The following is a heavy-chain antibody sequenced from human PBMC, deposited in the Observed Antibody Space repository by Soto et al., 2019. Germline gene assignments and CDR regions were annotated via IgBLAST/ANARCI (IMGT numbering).Heavy chain of an antibody. CDR1: GFTFSSYG. Sequence: GGSLRLSCAASGFTFSSYGMHWVRQAPGKGLEWVAVISYDGSNKYYADSVKGRFTISRDNSKNTLYLQMNSLRAEDTAVYYCAKDGGYCSSTSCPILNWFDSWGQGTLVTVSS. V-gene: IGHV3-30*18. CDR2: ISYDGSNK. J-gene: IGHJ5*01. D-gene: IGHD2-2*01. CDR3: AKDGGYCSSTSCPILNWFDS.